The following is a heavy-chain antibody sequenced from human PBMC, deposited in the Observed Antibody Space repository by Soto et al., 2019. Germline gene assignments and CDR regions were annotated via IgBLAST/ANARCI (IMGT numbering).Heavy chain of an antibody. D-gene: IGHD3-10*01. J-gene: IGHJ6*02. CDR1: GFTFSSYG. Sequence: GGSLRLSCAASGFTFSSYGMHWVRQAPGKGLEWVAVIWYDGSNKYYADSVKGRFTISRDNSKNTLYLQLNSLRAEDTAVYYCARVHGSTGSVSYYYYYYGMDVWGQGTTVTVSS. V-gene: IGHV3-33*01. CDR2: IWYDGSNK. CDR3: ARVHGSTGSVSYYYYYYGMDV.